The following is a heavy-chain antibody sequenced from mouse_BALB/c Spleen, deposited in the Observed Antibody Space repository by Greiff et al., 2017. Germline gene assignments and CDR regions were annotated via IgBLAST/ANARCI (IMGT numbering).Heavy chain of an antibody. Sequence: QVQLQQPGAELVRPGASVKLSCKASGYTFTSYWINWVKQRPGQGLEWIGNIYPSDSYTNYNQKFKDKATLTVDKSSSTAYMQLSSPTSEDSAVYYCTTMITTVFDYWGQGTTLTVSS. J-gene: IGHJ2*01. CDR2: IYPSDSYT. D-gene: IGHD2-4*01. CDR1: GYTFTSYW. V-gene: IGHV1-69*02. CDR3: TTMITTVFDY.